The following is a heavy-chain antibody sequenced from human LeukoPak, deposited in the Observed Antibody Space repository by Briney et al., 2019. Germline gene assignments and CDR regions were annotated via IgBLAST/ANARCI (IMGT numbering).Heavy chain of an antibody. CDR2: IIPILGIA. D-gene: IGHD6-19*01. CDR1: GGTFSSYA. Sequence: GASVKVSCKASGGTFSSYAISWVRQAPGQGLEWMGRIIPILGIANYAQKFQGRVTITADKSTSTAYMELSGLRSEDTAVYYCARSRPGIAVAGGFDYWGQGTLVTVSS. CDR3: ARSRPGIAVAGGFDY. J-gene: IGHJ4*02. V-gene: IGHV1-69*04.